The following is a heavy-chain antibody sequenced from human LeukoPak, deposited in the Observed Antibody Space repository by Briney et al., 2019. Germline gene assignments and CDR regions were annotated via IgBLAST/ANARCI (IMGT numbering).Heavy chain of an antibody. J-gene: IGHJ4*02. CDR3: ATDPLSLEMGTIPGSY. CDR2: VKSRADGGTT. D-gene: IGHD5-24*01. Sequence: GGSLRLSCAASGFAFSNAWMNWVRQGPGKGLEWVGRVKSRADGGTTDYAAPVKGRFSISRDDSRDTLYLQMSSLKSDDTGVYYCATDPLSLEMGTIPGSYWGQGTLVTVSS. V-gene: IGHV3-15*01. CDR1: GFAFSNAW.